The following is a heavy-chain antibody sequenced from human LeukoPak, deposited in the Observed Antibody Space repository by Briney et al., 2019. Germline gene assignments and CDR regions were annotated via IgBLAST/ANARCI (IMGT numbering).Heavy chain of an antibody. J-gene: IGHJ5*02. V-gene: IGHV3-30*03. Sequence: GGSLRLSCAASGFTFSSYGMHWVRQAPGKGLEWVAVISYDGSNKYYADSVKGRFTISRDNSKNTLYLQMNSLRAEDTAVYYCARDCGLGEFRFDPWGQGTLVTVSS. CDR3: ARDCGLGEFRFDP. CDR2: ISYDGSNK. D-gene: IGHD3-16*01. CDR1: GFTFSSYG.